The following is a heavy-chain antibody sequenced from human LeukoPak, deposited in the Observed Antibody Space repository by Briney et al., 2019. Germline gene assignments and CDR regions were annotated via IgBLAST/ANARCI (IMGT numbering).Heavy chain of an antibody. CDR1: GFTFSSYW. Sequence: GGSLRLSCAASGFTFSSYWMHWVRQAPGKGLVWVSRINSDGRSTSYADSVKGRFTISRDNAKNTLYLQMNSLRAEDTAVYYCAREGGYYDSSGYWGAGYYYYGMDVWGQGTTVTVSS. D-gene: IGHD3-22*01. CDR2: INSDGRST. J-gene: IGHJ6*02. V-gene: IGHV3-74*01. CDR3: AREGGYYDSSGYWGAGYYYYGMDV.